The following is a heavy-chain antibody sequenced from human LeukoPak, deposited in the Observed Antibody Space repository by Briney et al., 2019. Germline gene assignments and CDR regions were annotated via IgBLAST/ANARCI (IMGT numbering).Heavy chain of an antibody. CDR3: ARDGDGDYGDYVCDY. D-gene: IGHD4-17*01. J-gene: IGHJ4*02. CDR1: GGTFSSYA. V-gene: IGHV1-69*04. CDR2: IIPILGIA. Sequence: GASEKVSCKASGGTFSSYAISWVRQAPGQGLEWMGRIIPILGIANYAQKFQGRVTITADKSTSTAYMELSSLRSEDTAVYYCARDGDGDYGDYVCDYWGQGTLVTVSS.